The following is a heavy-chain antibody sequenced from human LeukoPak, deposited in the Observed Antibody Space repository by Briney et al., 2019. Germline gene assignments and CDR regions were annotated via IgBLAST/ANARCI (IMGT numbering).Heavy chain of an antibody. Sequence: GGSLRLSCAASGFTFSSYEMNWVRQAPGKGLEWVSYIGSSGTTIYYADSVKGRFTISRDNAKNSLYLQMNSLRAEDTALYYCAKEKGFSSPYYYYYMDVWGKGTTVTVSS. V-gene: IGHV3-48*03. D-gene: IGHD6-13*01. CDR3: AKEKGFSSPYYYYYMDV. CDR1: GFTFSSYE. J-gene: IGHJ6*03. CDR2: IGSSGTTI.